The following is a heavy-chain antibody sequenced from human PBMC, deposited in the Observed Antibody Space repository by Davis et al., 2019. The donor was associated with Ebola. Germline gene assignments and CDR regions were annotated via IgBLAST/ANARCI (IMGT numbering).Heavy chain of an antibody. CDR2: ISYDGGNM. J-gene: IGHJ2*01. Sequence: GGSLRLSCAASGFTFTSYGMHWVRQAPGKGLEWVAVISYDGGNMYYADSVKGRFTISRDNSKNTLYLQMSSLRAEDTAVYYCARDLPGGDWYFDLWGRGTLVTVSS. V-gene: IGHV3-30*03. D-gene: IGHD1-14*01. CDR1: GFTFTSYG. CDR3: ARDLPGGDWYFDL.